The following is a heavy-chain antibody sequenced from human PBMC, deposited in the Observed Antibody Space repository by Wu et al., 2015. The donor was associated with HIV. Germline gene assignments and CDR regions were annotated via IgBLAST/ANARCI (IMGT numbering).Heavy chain of an antibody. D-gene: IGHD5-24*01. CDR2: IIPFFGTP. J-gene: IGHJ5*02. Sequence: QVQLVQSGAEVKKPGSSVKVSCKTSGGTFSDYAINWVRQAPGQGLEWMGGIIPFFGTPNYAQKFQGRVTITTDESMTTAYMELNNLRSEDTAVYYCARDGPDGFNPAYKSVRPWGQGTLVTVSS. CDR3: ARDGPDGFNPAYKSVRP. CDR1: GGTFSDYA. V-gene: IGHV1-69*05.